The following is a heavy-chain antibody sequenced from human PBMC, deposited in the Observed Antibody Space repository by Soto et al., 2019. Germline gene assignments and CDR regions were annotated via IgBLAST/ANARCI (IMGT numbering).Heavy chain of an antibody. CDR2: ISHDGRNT. CDR1: ELPFTDYS. D-gene: IGHD3-9*01. CDR3: AVDGVPTSSFRYYYFRF. V-gene: IGHV3-30*04. J-gene: IGHJ4*02. Sequence: QAQLVGSGGGVVQPGRSLRLSCAASELPFTDYSMHWVRQTADKGLEWVAFISHDGRNTFYSDSVKGRFTISRDDSRSMLFLQMSVVTVEHTAIYYCAVDGVPTSSFRYYYFRFWGRGTLVTVSS.